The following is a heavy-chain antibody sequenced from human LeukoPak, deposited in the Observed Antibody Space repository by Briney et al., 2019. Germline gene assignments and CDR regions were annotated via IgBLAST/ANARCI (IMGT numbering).Heavy chain of an antibody. V-gene: IGHV4-59*08. CDR1: GGSISSYY. CDR2: VYYSGST. D-gene: IGHD6-13*01. J-gene: IGHJ6*02. CDR3: ARGGTDYTSSSYYYAMDV. Sequence: SETLSLTCTVSGGSISSYYWNWIRQPPGKGLEWIGYVYYSGSTNYNPSLKSRVTISVDTSKNQFSLKLSSVTAADTAVYYCARGGTDYTSSSYYYAMDVWGQGTTVAVSS.